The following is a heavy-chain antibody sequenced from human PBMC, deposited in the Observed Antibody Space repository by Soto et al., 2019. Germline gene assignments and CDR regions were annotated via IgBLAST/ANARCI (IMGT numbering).Heavy chain of an antibody. Sequence: QVQLVQSGAEVKKPGASVKVSCKASGYIFTAYSMHWVRQAPGQGLEWMGVVNPSGGSTNYAQKFQGRITMTRDTSKSTVYMDLSSLTSEDTAVYYCAREENCSDGICYSAYFQRWGQGTLVTVSS. CDR1: GYIFTAYS. J-gene: IGHJ1*01. D-gene: IGHD2-15*01. V-gene: IGHV1-46*01. CDR3: AREENCSDGICYSAYFQR. CDR2: VNPSGGST.